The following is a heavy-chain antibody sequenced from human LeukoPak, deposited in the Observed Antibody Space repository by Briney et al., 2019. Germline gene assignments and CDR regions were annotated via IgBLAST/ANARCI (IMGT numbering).Heavy chain of an antibody. CDR2: ISRSGGST. D-gene: IGHD6-13*01. Sequence: QAGGSLRLSCAASGFTFTIYAMTWVRQAPGKGLELVSSISRSGGSTYYADSVKGRFTISRDNSKNTLYLQMNSLRAEDTAVYYCVRAIAAARDYWGQGTLVTVSS. J-gene: IGHJ4*02. CDR3: VRAIAAARDY. V-gene: IGHV3-23*01. CDR1: GFTFTIYA.